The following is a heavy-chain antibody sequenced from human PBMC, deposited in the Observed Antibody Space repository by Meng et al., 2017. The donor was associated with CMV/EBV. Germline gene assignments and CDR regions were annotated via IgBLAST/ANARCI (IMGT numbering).Heavy chain of an antibody. CDR1: GGSISSSSYY. D-gene: IGHD2-2*01. V-gene: IGHV4-39*07. CDR2: IYYSGST. CDR3: ARDDPVVTAATFFDY. J-gene: IGHJ4*02. Sequence: SETLSLTCTVSGGSISSSSYYWGWIRQPPGKGLEWIGSIYYSGSTYYNPSLKSRVTISVDTSKNQFSLKLSSVTAADTAVYYCARDDPVVTAATFFDYWGQGTLVTVSS.